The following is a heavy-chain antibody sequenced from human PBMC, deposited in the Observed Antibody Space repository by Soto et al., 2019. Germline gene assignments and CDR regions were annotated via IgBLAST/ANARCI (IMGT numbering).Heavy chain of an antibody. D-gene: IGHD1-1*01. Sequence: QVHLVQSGAEVKKPGASVKVACKGSGYAFTTYGITWVRQAPGQGLEWMGWISAHNGNTNYAQKLQGRVTVTRDTSTSTAYMELRSLRSDDTAVYYCARGRYGDYWGQGALVTVSS. CDR3: ARGRYGDY. J-gene: IGHJ4*02. CDR1: GYAFTTYG. V-gene: IGHV1-18*01. CDR2: ISAHNGNT.